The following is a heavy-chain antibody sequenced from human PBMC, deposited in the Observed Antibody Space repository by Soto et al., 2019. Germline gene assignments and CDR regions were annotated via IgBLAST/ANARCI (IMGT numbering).Heavy chain of an antibody. J-gene: IGHJ4*02. CDR1: GGSFSDYK. CDR3: ARGAPGY. Sequence: QVHLQQWGAGLLKPSETLSLTCAVYGGSFSDYKWTWIRQPPGKGLEWIGQINHSGGTNYNPSLKSRVTISIDTSKQQCSLKLTSVTAADTAVYYCARGAPGYWGQGTRVTVSS. CDR2: INHSGGT. V-gene: IGHV4-34*01.